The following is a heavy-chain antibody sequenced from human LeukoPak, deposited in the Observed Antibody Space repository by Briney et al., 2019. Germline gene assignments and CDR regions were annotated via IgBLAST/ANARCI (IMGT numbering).Heavy chain of an antibody. V-gene: IGHV1-18*01. D-gene: IGHD1-26*01. J-gene: IGHJ4*02. CDR3: AKTRGRASIVGATSNFDY. CDR1: GYTFTSYG. Sequence: ASVKVSCKASGYTFTSYGISWVRQAPGQGLEWMGWISAYNGNTNYAQKLQGRVTMTTDTSTSTAYMELRSLRSDDTAVYYCAKTRGRASIVGATSNFDYWGQGTLVTVSS. CDR2: ISAYNGNT.